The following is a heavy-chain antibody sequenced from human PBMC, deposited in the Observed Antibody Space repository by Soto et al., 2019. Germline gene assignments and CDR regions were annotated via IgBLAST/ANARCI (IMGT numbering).Heavy chain of an antibody. CDR1: GGSISSGYYY. V-gene: IGHV4-30-4*01. CDR2: IYYSGNT. CDR3: AREPYLPKARNDF. Sequence: SETLSLTCSVSGGSISSGYYYWSWIRQPPGKGLEWIGNIYYSGNTYYNQSLKNRLIISIDTSKNQFSLKVGSVTAADTAVYYCAREPYLPKARNDFWGQGTLVTVSS. J-gene: IGHJ4*02.